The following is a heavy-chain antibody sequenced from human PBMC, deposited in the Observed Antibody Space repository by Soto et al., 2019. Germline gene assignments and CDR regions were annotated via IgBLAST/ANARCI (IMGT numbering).Heavy chain of an antibody. CDR2: INPNSGGT. CDR3: ARGRKTGDYSYYMDV. CDR1: GYTFTGYY. J-gene: IGHJ6*03. V-gene: IGHV1-2*04. D-gene: IGHD7-27*01. Sequence: ASVKVSCKASGYTFTGYYMHWVRQAPGQGLEWMGWINPNSGGTNYAQKFQGWVTMTRDTSISTAYMELSRLRSDDTAVYYCARGRKTGDYSYYMDVWGKGTTVTVSS.